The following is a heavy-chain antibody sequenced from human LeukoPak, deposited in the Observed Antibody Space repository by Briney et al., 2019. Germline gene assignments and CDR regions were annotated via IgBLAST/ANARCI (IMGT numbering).Heavy chain of an antibody. Sequence: GESLKISCNVSGDXFTSYWISWVRQMPGKGLEWMGRIDPSDSYTNYSPSFQGHVTISDDKSISTAYLQWSSLKASDTAMYYCARHYSNDAMDVWGQGTTVTVSS. CDR3: ARHYSNDAMDV. J-gene: IGHJ6*02. CDR2: IDPSDSYT. CDR1: GDXFTSYW. D-gene: IGHD2-8*01. V-gene: IGHV5-10-1*01.